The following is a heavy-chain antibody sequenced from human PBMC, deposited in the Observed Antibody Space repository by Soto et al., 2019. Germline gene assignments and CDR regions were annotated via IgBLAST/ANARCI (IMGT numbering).Heavy chain of an antibody. D-gene: IGHD3-3*01. V-gene: IGHV3-9*01. CDR3: ARDMRGVEPRRDFWSGYYPTEPNSVYYGMDV. Sequence: EVQLVESGGGLVQPGRSLRLSCAASGFTFDDYAMHWVRQAPGKGLEWVSGINWNSVTMGYTDSVKGRFTISRDNAKNSLYLQMNSLRAEDTALYYCARDMRGVEPRRDFWSGYYPTEPNSVYYGMDVWGQGTSVTVSS. CDR2: INWNSVTM. CDR1: GFTFDDYA. J-gene: IGHJ6*02.